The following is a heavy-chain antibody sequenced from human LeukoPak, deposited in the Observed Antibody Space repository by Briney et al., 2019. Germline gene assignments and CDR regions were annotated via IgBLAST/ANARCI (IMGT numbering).Heavy chain of an antibody. CDR3: ARDPYYYDSSGIGYAFDI. Sequence: GGSLRLSCAASGFTFSSYSMNWVRQAPGKGLEWVSYISSSSSTIYYADSVKGRFTISRDNAKNSLYLQMNSLRAEDTAVYYCARDPYYYDSSGIGYAFDIWGQGQWSPSLQ. J-gene: IGHJ3*02. CDR1: GFTFSSYS. V-gene: IGHV3-48*01. D-gene: IGHD3-22*01. CDR2: ISSSSSTI.